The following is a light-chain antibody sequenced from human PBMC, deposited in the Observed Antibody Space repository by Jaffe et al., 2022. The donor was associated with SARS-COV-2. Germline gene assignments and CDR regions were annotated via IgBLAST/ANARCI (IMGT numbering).Light chain of an antibody. CDR3: QQYGTSPFT. V-gene: IGKV3-20*01. J-gene: IGKJ3*01. CDR1: QSISSSY. CDR2: AAS. Sequence: EILLTQSPGTLPLSPGERATLSCRASQSISSSYLAWYQQKPGQAPRLLIYAASSRATGIPDRFSGSGSGTDFTLTISRLEPEDFAVYYCQQYGTSPFTFGPGTKVDIK.